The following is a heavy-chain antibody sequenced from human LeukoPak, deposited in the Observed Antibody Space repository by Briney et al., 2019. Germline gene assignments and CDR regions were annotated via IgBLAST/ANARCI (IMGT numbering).Heavy chain of an antibody. D-gene: IGHD3-10*01. CDR1: GFTFSDYY. Sequence: PGGSLRLSCAASGFTFSDYYMSWIRQAPGKGLEWVSYISNSGDTIYYADSVKSRFTISRDNAKNSLYLQMNSLRAEDTAVYYCARDGTYYYGSGSYYHKDWGQGTLVTVSS. J-gene: IGHJ4*02. CDR3: ARDGTYYYGSGSYYHKD. CDR2: ISNSGDTI. V-gene: IGHV3-11*01.